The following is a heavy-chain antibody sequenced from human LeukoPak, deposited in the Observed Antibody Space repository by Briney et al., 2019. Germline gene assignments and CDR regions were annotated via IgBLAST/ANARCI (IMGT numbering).Heavy chain of an antibody. CDR3: VKGAYYESPALDS. CDR2: INGGGDST. D-gene: IGHD3-3*01. CDR1: GFTFRDFG. V-gene: IGHV3-23*01. Sequence: GGSPSLSCAASGFTFRDFGMNWVRQIPGKGLEWISHINGGGDSTHYADSMKGRFTISRDNSQNTLFVQMNSLRVDDSATYYCVKGAYYESPALDSWGQGTLVTVSS. J-gene: IGHJ4*02.